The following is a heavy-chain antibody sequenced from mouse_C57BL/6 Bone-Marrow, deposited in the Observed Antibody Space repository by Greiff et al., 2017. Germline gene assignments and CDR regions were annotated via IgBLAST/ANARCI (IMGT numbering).Heavy chain of an antibody. CDR2: ISYDGSN. D-gene: IGHD2-3*01. J-gene: IGHJ3*01. CDR1: GYSITSGYY. V-gene: IGHV3-6*01. CDR3: ARENGYYVWFAY. Sequence: VQLVESGPGLVKPSQSLSLTCSVTGYSITSGYYWNWIRQFPGNKLEWMGYISYDGSNNYNPSLKNRISITRDTSKNQFFLKLNSVTTEDTATYYCARENGYYVWFAYWGQGTLVTVSA.